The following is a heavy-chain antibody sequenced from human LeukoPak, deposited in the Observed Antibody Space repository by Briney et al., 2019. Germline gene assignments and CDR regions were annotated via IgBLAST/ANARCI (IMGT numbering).Heavy chain of an antibody. D-gene: IGHD6-19*01. CDR1: GGSISNYY. Sequence: SETLSLTCTVSGGSISNYYWSWIRRPPTKGLEWIGYISYSGTTHYNPSLKSRVTISIDTSKNQLSLHLASVTAADTAVYYCTKATKWLAFDDWGQGTLVTVSS. J-gene: IGHJ4*02. V-gene: IGHV4-59*01. CDR3: TKATKWLAFDD. CDR2: ISYSGTT.